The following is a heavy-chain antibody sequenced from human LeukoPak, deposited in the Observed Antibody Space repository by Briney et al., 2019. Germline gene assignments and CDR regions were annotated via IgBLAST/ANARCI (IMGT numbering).Heavy chain of an antibody. V-gene: IGHV3-23*01. J-gene: IGHJ4*02. CDR2: ITGSGDSA. D-gene: IGHD4-17*01. Sequence: GGSLRLSCAASGFTFSSYAMSWVRQAPGKGLEWVSTITGSGDSADYADSVKGRFTISRDNSKDTLYLQMNSLRDEDTAVYYCAKRPSDYGDYVSYFDYWGQGTLVTVSS. CDR3: AKRPSDYGDYVSYFDY. CDR1: GFTFSSYA.